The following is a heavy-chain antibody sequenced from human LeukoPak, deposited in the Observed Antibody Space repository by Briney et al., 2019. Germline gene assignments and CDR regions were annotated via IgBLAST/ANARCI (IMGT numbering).Heavy chain of an antibody. V-gene: IGHV4-61*02. D-gene: IGHD2-15*01. Sequence: PSETLSLTCTVSGGSISSGSYYWSWIRQPAGKGLEWIGRMYTSGSANYNPSLKSRVTISVDTSKNQFSLKLSSVTAADTAVYYCARGGGYCSGSSCYSSFDYWGQGTLVTVSS. CDR1: GGSISSGSYY. CDR3: ARGGGYCSGSSCYSSFDY. J-gene: IGHJ4*02. CDR2: MYTSGSA.